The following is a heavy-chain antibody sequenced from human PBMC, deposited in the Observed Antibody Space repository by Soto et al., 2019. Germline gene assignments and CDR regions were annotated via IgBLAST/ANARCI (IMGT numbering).Heavy chain of an antibody. CDR3: ARDSQQQLAFDY. J-gene: IGHJ4*02. CDR2: IIPIFGTA. D-gene: IGHD6-13*01. V-gene: IGHV1-69*13. Sequence: ASVKVSCKASGGTFSSYAISWVRQAPGQGLEWMGGIIPIFGTANYAQKFQGRVTITADESTSTAYMELSSLRSEDTAVYYCARDSQQQLAFDYWGQGTLVTVSS. CDR1: GGTFSSYA.